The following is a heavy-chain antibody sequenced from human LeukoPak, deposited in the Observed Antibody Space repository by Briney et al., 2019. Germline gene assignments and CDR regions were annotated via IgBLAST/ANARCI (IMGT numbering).Heavy chain of an antibody. J-gene: IGHJ4*02. D-gene: IGHD3-10*01. CDR1: GFTVSSNY. CDR3: ASGGMGARKYYSDPFHY. V-gene: IGHV3-53*01. Sequence: GGSLRLSCAASGFTVSSNYMTWVRQAPGKGLEWVSILYSAGSTYYAYSVRGRFTISRDRSKNTVSRQMNRLRVEDTAVYYCASGGMGARKYYSDPFHYWGQGTLVTVSS. CDR2: LYSAGST.